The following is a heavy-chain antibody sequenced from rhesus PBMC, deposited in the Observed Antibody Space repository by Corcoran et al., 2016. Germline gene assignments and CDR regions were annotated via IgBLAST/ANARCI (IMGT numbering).Heavy chain of an antibody. CDR3: ARLPSYSWNNVGACDY. Sequence: QVQLQESGPGLVKPSETLSLTCAVSGSSISSGYVWSWIRQPPGTGLEWMGYIGGRRGNTNDNPSLKSRVTMSKDTSKNECSLKLGCVTAADTAVYYCARLPSYSWNNVGACDYWGQGVLVTVSS. CDR1: GSSISSGYV. D-gene: IGHD1-20*01. V-gene: IGHV4-127*01. J-gene: IGHJ4*01. CDR2: IGGRRGNT.